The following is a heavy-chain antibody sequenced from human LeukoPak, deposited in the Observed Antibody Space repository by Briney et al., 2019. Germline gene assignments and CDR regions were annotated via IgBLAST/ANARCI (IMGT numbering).Heavy chain of an antibody. D-gene: IGHD3-22*01. CDR3: AKSYYDSLIRRPFRGFDP. J-gene: IGHJ5*02. Sequence: GGSLRLSCAASGFTFSSYAMHWVRQAPGKGLEWVAVISYDGSNKYYADSVKGRFTISRDNSKNTLYLQMNSLRAEDTAVYYCAKSYYDSLIRRPFRGFDPWGQGTLVTVSS. CDR2: ISYDGSNK. CDR1: GFTFSSYA. V-gene: IGHV3-30-3*02.